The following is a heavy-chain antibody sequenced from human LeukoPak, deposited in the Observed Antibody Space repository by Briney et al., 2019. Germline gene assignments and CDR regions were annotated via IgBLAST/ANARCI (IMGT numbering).Heavy chain of an antibody. Sequence: PSETLSLTCAVYGGSFSGYYWSWIRWPPGKGLEWIGEINHSGSTNYNPSLKSRVTISVDTSKNQFSLKLSSVTAADTAVYYCARAGDYGGNHYDYWGQGTLVTVSS. V-gene: IGHV4-34*01. J-gene: IGHJ4*02. CDR3: ARAGDYGGNHYDY. CDR1: GGSFSGYY. CDR2: INHSGST. D-gene: IGHD4-23*01.